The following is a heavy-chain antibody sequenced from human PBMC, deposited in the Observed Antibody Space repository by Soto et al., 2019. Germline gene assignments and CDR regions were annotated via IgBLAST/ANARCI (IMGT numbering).Heavy chain of an antibody. D-gene: IGHD2-15*01. CDR1: GGSISSGDYY. V-gene: IGHV4-30-4*01. CDR2: IYYSGST. CDR3: ASFWVVHATDINWFDP. J-gene: IGHJ5*02. Sequence: QVQLQESGPGLVKPSQTLSLTCTVSGGSISSGDYYWSWIRQPPGKGLEWIGYIYYSGSTYYNPSLKSRVTISLDTSKNQFSLTLTSVTAADTAVYYCASFWVVHATDINWFDPWGQGTLVTVSS.